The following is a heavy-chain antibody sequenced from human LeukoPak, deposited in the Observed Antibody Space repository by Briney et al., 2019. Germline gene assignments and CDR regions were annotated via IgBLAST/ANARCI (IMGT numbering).Heavy chain of an antibody. J-gene: IGHJ6*02. CDR3: ARSRYYYGSGRDYGMDV. CDR1: GYTFTGYY. CDR2: INPNSGGT. D-gene: IGHD3-10*01. V-gene: IGHV1-2*02. Sequence: ASVKVSCKASGYTFTGYYMHWVRQAPGQGLEWMGWINPNSGGTNYAQKFQGRVTMTRDTSISTAYMELSRLRSDDTAVYYCARSRYYYGSGRDYGMDVWGQGTTVTASS.